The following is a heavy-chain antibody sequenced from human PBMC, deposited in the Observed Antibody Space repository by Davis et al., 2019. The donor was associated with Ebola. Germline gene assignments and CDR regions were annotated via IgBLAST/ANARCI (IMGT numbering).Heavy chain of an antibody. V-gene: IGHV4-34*01. CDR1: GGPFSGYY. D-gene: IGHD3-10*01. CDR3: ARMVRGVIITWGYFAMDV. J-gene: IGHJ6*02. CDR2: INHGGRT. Sequence: PSETLSLTCAVYGGPFSGYYWRWIRQPPGKGLEWIGEINHGGRTNYDPSLKSRVTISLDTSKNQFSLKLSSVTAADTAVYYCARMVRGVIITWGYFAMDVWGQGTTVTVSS.